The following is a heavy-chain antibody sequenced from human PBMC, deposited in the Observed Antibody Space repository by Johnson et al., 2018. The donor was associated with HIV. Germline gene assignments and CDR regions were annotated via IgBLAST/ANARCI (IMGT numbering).Heavy chain of an antibody. Sequence: VQLVESGGGVVQPGRSLRLSCAASGFTFSSYAMHWVRQAPGKGLEWVSTISSSGGNTYYADSVKGRFPISRDNSKNTLYLQMNSLRAEDTAVYYCAKATQGSFDIWGQGTMVTVSS. J-gene: IGHJ3*02. CDR1: GFTFSSYA. CDR3: AKATQGSFDI. CDR2: ISSSGGNT. V-gene: IGHV3-23*04.